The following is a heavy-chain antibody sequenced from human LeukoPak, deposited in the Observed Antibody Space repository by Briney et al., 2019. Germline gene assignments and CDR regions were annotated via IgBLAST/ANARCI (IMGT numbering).Heavy chain of an antibody. CDR3: ARDTYDSSGYVDY. D-gene: IGHD3-22*01. CDR2: ISGSGGST. Sequence: GGSLRLSCAASGFTFSNYGMSWVRQAPGKGLQWVSGISGSGGSTYNEDSVKGRFTISRDNSKNTLFLQMNSLRAEDTAVYYCARDTYDSSGYVDYWGQGTLVAVSS. J-gene: IGHJ4*02. CDR1: GFTFSNYG. V-gene: IGHV3-23*01.